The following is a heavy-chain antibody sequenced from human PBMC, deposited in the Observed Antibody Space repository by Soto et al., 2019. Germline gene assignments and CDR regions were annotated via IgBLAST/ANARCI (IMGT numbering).Heavy chain of an antibody. D-gene: IGHD3-22*01. V-gene: IGHV3-23*01. J-gene: IGHJ4*02. CDR2: ISGSGGST. CDR3: AKEEVVDDNGGPY. CDR1: GFTFSSDG. Sequence: GGSLRLSCAASGFTFSSDGMSWVRQAPGKGLELVSVISGSGGSTNYADSVKGRFTISRDNAKNTLYLQMNSQRAEDTAVYYCAKEEVVDDNGGPYWGQGTMVTVSS.